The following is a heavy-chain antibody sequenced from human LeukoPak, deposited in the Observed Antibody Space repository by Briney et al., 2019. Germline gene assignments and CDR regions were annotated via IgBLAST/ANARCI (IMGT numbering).Heavy chain of an antibody. J-gene: IGHJ4*02. V-gene: IGHV4-30-2*01. CDR3: AREHGIAAPLNY. CDR2: IYHSGST. Sequence: SETLSLTCTVSGGSISSSSYYWSWIRQPPGKGLEWIGYIYHSGSTYYNPSLKSRVTISVDRSKNQFSLKLSSVTAADTAVYYCAREHGIAAPLNYWGQGTLVTVSS. D-gene: IGHD6-13*01. CDR1: GGSISSSSYY.